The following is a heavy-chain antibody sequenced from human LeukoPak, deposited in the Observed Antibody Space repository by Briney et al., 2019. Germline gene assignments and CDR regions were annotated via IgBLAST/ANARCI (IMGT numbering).Heavy chain of an antibody. CDR1: GFTFSSYP. D-gene: IGHD5-18*01. V-gene: IGHV3-23*01. J-gene: IGHJ4*02. CDR2: ITASGGNT. Sequence: GGSLRLSYAASGFTFSSYPMSWVRQAPGKGLEWVSAITASGGNTYYADSVKGRFTISRDNSKNTLYLQVNSLRAEDTAVYYCAKGNGYSYGRYYFDYWGQGTLVTVSS. CDR3: AKGNGYSYGRYYFDY.